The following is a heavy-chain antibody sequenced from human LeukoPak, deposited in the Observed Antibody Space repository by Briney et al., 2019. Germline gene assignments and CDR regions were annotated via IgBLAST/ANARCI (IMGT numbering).Heavy chain of an antibody. J-gene: IGHJ5*02. CDR1: GFTFSSYG. V-gene: IGHV3-30*02. D-gene: IGHD2-2*01. Sequence: GGSLRLSCAASGFTFSSYGMHWVRQAPGKGLEWVAFIRYDGSNKYYADSVKGRFTISRDNAKNSLYLQMNSLRAEDTAVYYCARDPGYCSSTSCVAWGQGTLVTASS. CDR2: IRYDGSNK. CDR3: ARDPGYCSSTSCVA.